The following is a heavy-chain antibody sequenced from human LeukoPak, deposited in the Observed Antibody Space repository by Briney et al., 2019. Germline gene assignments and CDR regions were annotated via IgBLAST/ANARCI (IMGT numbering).Heavy chain of an antibody. Sequence: PGGSLRLSCADSGFTLSNAWMSWVRQAPGKGLEWVGRIKSKTDGGTTDYAAPVKGRFTISRDDSKNTLYLQMNSLKTEDTAVYYCRRAGATLPVDYWGQGTLVTVSS. CDR2: IKSKTDGGTT. CDR3: RRAGATLPVDY. V-gene: IGHV3-15*01. J-gene: IGHJ4*02. D-gene: IGHD1-26*01. CDR1: GFTLSNAW.